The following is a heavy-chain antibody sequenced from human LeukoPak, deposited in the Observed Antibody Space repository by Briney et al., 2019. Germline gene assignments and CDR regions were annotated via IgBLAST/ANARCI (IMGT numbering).Heavy chain of an antibody. D-gene: IGHD6-13*01. Sequence: SVKGRFTISRDNAKNSLYLQMNSLRAEDTAVYYCARGQYSSSSYFDYWGQGTLVTVSS. J-gene: IGHJ4*02. V-gene: IGHV3-11*06. CDR3: ARGQYSSSSYFDY.